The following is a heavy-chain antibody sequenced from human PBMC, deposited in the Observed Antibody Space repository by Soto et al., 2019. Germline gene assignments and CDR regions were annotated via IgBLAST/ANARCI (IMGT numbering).Heavy chain of an antibody. J-gene: IGHJ6*02. CDR1: GDTFTGYY. D-gene: IGHD3-10*02. CDR3: AREDVADYYGMDV. CDR2: INPNSGGT. Sequence: QVQLVQSGAEVKKPGASVKFSCKASGDTFTGYYMHRVRQAPGQGLEWMGWINPNSGGTNYAQKFQGWVTMTRDTSISTAYMELSRLRSDDTAVYYCAREDVADYYGMDVWGQGTTVTVSS. V-gene: IGHV1-2*04.